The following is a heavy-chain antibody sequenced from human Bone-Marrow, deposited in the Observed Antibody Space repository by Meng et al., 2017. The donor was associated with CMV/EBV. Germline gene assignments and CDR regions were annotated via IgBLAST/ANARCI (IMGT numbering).Heavy chain of an antibody. V-gene: IGHV6-1*01. CDR3: ARDKLAGTLRNNWFDP. Sequence: SCAISGDSVSSNSAAWNWIRQSPSRGLEWLGRTYYRSKWYNDYAVSVKSRITINPDTSKNQFSLQLNSVTPEDTAVYYCARDKLAGTLRNNWFDPWGQGTLVTVSS. CDR2: TYYRSKWYN. D-gene: IGHD1-7*01. J-gene: IGHJ5*02. CDR1: GDSVSSNSAA.